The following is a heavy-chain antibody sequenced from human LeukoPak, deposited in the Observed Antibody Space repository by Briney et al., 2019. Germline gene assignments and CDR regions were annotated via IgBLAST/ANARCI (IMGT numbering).Heavy chain of an antibody. CDR3: ASYYDSGGYYSWARIFHY. CDR2: ISGSGGGT. CDR1: GFTFSSYG. V-gene: IGHV3-23*01. D-gene: IGHD3-22*01. J-gene: IGHJ4*02. Sequence: HPGGSLRLSCAASGFTFSSYGMSWVRQAPGKGLEWVSAISGSGGGTYYADSVKGRFTISRDNSKNTLYLQMNSLRAEDTAVYYCASYYDSGGYYSWARIFHYWGQGTLVTVSS.